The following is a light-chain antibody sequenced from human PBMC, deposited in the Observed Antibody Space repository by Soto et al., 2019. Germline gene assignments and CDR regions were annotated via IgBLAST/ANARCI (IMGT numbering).Light chain of an antibody. J-gene: IGKJ5*01. CDR3: QQYTQGIT. Sequence: IVVTQWPSALPVSPGERAILSCRASQSLSINLAWYQQKPGQAPRLLIYAAFNRATGVPARFSGSWSGTEFTLTISSLQSEDFAAYSCQQYTQGITSGQGTRWRL. CDR1: QSLSIN. V-gene: IGKV3-15*01. CDR2: AAF.